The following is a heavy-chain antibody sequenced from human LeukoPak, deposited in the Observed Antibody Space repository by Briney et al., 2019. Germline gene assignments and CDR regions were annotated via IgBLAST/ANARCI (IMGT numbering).Heavy chain of an antibody. CDR2: VRASGDNT. Sequence: GGSLRLSCAASGFSFSSYVMSWVRQAPGKGLEWVSAVRASGDNTYYADSVKGRFTIARDNSKDTLSLQMNSLRAEDTAIYYCICLDYWGQGTLVTVSS. CDR1: GFSFSSYV. J-gene: IGHJ4*02. CDR3: ICLDY. V-gene: IGHV3-23*01.